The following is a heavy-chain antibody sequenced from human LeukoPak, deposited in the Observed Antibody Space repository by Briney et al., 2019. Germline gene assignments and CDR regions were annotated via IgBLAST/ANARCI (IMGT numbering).Heavy chain of an antibody. Sequence: GGSLRLSCAASGFTFSSYAMSWVRQAPGKGLEWVSAISGSGGSTYYADSVKGRFTISRDNSKNTLYLQMNSLRAEDTAVYYCAKGTTYYYGSGSSHFDYWAQGTLVTVSS. V-gene: IGHV3-23*01. J-gene: IGHJ4*02. D-gene: IGHD3-10*01. CDR2: ISGSGGST. CDR1: GFTFSSYA. CDR3: AKGTTYYYGSGSSHFDY.